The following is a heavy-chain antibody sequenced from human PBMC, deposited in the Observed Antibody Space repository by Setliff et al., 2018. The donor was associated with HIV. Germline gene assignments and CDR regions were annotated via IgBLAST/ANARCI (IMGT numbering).Heavy chain of an antibody. J-gene: IGHJ6*02. Sequence: SETLSLTCAVYGGSFSDYYWSWIRQPPGKGLEWIGSIYYSGSTYYNPSLKSRVTISVDTSKKQFSLKLSSVTAADTAVYYCAKTGDYEAGYYYGMDVWGQGTTVTVSS. CDR1: GGSFSDYY. D-gene: IGHD4-17*01. V-gene: IGHV4-34*01. CDR2: IYYSGST. CDR3: AKTGDYEAGYYYGMDV.